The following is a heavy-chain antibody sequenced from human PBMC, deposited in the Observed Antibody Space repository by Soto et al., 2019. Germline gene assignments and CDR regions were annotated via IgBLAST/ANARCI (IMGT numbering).Heavy chain of an antibody. D-gene: IGHD4-17*01. CDR1: GGTFSSYA. V-gene: IGHV1-69*01. J-gene: IGHJ6*01. CDR2: IIPIFGTA. CDR3: ERADDGDIYYYYGMDG. Sequence: QVQLVQSGAEVKKPGSSVKVSCKASGGTFSSYAISWVRQAPGQGLAWMGVIIPIFGTANYARKFQGRVTITEDEPTSTAYMELSSLKSEDTAVYYCERADDGDIYYYYGMDGWGLGTPVAFAA.